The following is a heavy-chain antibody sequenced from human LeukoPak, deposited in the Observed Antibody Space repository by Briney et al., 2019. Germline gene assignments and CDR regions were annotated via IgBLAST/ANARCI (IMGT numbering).Heavy chain of an antibody. CDR2: INHSGST. J-gene: IGHJ6*02. CDR1: GGSISSGGYY. D-gene: IGHD4-11*01. Sequence: TPSETLSLTCTVSGGSISSGGYYWSWIRQPPGKGLEWIGEINHSGSTNYNPSLKSRVTISVDTSKNQFSLKLSSVTAADTAVYYCARGSGRRGPPRDKIYSNYVVYYYGMDVWGQGTTVTVSS. CDR3: ARGSGRRGPPRDKIYSNYVVYYYGMDV. V-gene: IGHV4-39*07.